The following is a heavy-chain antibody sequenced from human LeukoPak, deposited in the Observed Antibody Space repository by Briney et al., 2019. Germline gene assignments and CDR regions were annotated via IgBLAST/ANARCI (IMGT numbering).Heavy chain of an antibody. CDR1: GCSITTGGYY. Sequence: SQTLSLTCTVSGCSITTGGYYGSWVRPHPRKGLEWIGYIYYSGSTYYNPSLKSRVTISIELSQNQLSLRLSSVTAADTAVYYCARYSSTWHNFDYWGQGTLVTVSS. V-gene: IGHV4-31*03. CDR3: ARYSSTWHNFDY. D-gene: IGHD6-13*01. CDR2: IYYSGST. J-gene: IGHJ4*02.